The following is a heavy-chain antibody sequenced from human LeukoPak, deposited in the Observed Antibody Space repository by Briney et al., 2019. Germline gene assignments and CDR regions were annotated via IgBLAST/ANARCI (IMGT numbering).Heavy chain of an antibody. D-gene: IGHD2-15*01. V-gene: IGHV3-11*01. CDR1: GFTFSDYY. CDR3: ARRWTLYYDMDV. CDR2: ISSSGSTI. Sequence: GGSLRLSCAASGFTFSDYYLSWIRQAPGKGLEWVSYISSSGSTIYYADSVKGRFTISRDNAKNSLYLQMNSLRAEDTAVYYCARRWTLYYDMDVWGKGTTVTVSS. J-gene: IGHJ6*03.